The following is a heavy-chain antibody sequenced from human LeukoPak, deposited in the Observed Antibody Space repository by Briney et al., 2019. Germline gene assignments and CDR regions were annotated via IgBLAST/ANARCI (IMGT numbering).Heavy chain of an antibody. CDR3: ARDVPYYNYMDV. D-gene: IGHD2-2*01. CDR1: RVSLTGYY. J-gene: IGHJ6*03. CDR2: INVDSGGT. Sequence: ASVTVSCTASRVSLTGYYMHRVRLAPGQGLEWMGWINVDSGGTKYAEKLQGRVTITRETSSSTAYMEVSRLRSDDTAGYYSARDVPYYNYMDVWGKGTTVSVSS. V-gene: IGHV1-2*02.